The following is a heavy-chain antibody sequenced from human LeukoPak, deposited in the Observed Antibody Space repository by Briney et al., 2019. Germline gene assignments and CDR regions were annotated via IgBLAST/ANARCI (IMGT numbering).Heavy chain of an antibody. V-gene: IGHV3-30*02. CDR3: AKDHTLYYDFWSGYPSSEYYFDY. CDR2: IRYDGSNK. Sequence: GGSLRLSWAASGFTFSSYGMHWVRQAPGKGLEWVAFIRYDGSNKYYADSVKGRFTISRDNSKNTLYLQMNRLRAEDTAVYYCAKDHTLYYDFWSGYPSSEYYFDYWGQGTLVTVSS. CDR1: GFTFSSYG. D-gene: IGHD3-3*01. J-gene: IGHJ4*02.